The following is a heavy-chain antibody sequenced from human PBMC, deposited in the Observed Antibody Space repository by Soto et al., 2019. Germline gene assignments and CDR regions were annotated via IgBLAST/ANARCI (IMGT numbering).Heavy chain of an antibody. CDR3: ARLCSSTSCYAFDD. J-gene: IGHJ4*02. CDR1: GYTFTGYY. D-gene: IGHD2-2*01. Sequence: GASVKVSCKASGYTFTGYYMHWVRQAPGQGLEWMGWINPNSGGTNYAQKFQGWVTMTRDTSISTAYMELSRLRSDDTAVYYCARLCSSTSCYAFDDWGQGTRVTVAS. V-gene: IGHV1-2*04. CDR2: INPNSGGT.